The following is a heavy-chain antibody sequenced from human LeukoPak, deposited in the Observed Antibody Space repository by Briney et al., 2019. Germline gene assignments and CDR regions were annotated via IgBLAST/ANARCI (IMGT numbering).Heavy chain of an antibody. J-gene: IGHJ4*02. D-gene: IGHD2-15*01. V-gene: IGHV1-69*01. CDR2: IVPILGTP. CDR1: GGTFSNYA. Sequence: SVKVSCKASGGTFSNYAISWVRQAPGQGLEWMGGIVPILGTPNHAQKFQGRVTISADESTSTAYMELRGLTSEDTAVYFCARPRYCSGGDCHNNLDYWGQGTLVTVSS. CDR3: ARPRYCSGGDCHNNLDY.